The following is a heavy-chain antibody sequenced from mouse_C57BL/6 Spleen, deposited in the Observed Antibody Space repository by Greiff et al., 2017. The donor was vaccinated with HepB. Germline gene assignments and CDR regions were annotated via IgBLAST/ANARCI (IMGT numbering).Heavy chain of an antibody. CDR2: IDPETGGT. V-gene: IGHV1-15*01. J-gene: IGHJ4*01. CDR1: GYTFTDYE. Sequence: VQLQQSGAELVRPGASVTLSCKASGYTFTDYEMHWVKQTPVHGLEWIGAIDPETGGTAYNQKFKGKAILTADKSSSTAYMELRSLTSEDSAVYYGTRFNSHYYAMDYWGQGTSVTVSS. D-gene: IGHD4-1*02. CDR3: TRFNSHYYAMDY.